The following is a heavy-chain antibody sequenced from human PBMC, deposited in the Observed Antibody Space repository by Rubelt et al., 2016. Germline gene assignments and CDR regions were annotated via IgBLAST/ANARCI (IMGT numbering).Heavy chain of an antibody. D-gene: IGHD3-22*01. CDR3: ARFAIGGHSSGYLFDY. CDR2: INPNSGGT. Sequence: QVQLVQSGAEVKKPGASVKVSCKASGYTFTGYYMHWVRQAPGQGLEWMGWINPNSGGTNYAPKLQGRVTMTRDTSISTAYMELSRLRSDDTAVYYCARFAIGGHSSGYLFDYWGQGTLVTVSS. J-gene: IGHJ4*02. CDR1: GYTFTGYY. V-gene: IGHV1-2*02.